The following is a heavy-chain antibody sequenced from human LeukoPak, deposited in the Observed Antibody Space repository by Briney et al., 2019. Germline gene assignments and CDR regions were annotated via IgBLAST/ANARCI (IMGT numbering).Heavy chain of an antibody. D-gene: IGHD6-13*01. CDR1: GGTFSSYA. V-gene: IGHV1-69*04. Sequence: GASVKVSCKASGGTFSSYAISWVRQAPGQGLEWMGRIIPILGIANYAQKFQGRVTITADKSTSTAYMELSSLRSEDTAVYYCAREVLSSSWFQGLPFQHWGQGTLVTVSS. CDR2: IIPILGIA. CDR3: AREVLSSSWFQGLPFQH. J-gene: IGHJ1*01.